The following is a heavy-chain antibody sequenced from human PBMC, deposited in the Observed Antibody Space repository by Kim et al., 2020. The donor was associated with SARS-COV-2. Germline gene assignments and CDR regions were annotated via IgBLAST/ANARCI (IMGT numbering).Heavy chain of an antibody. CDR1: GYTFTSYA. CDR3: ARDLSYDSSGAMDV. CDR2: INSGNGNT. J-gene: IGHJ6*02. Sequence: ASVKVSCKASGYTFTSYAMHWVRQAPGQRLEWMGWINSGNGNTKYSHKFQGRVTITRDTSASTAYMELSSLRSEDTAVYYCARDLSYDSSGAMDVWGQGTKITVSS. V-gene: IGHV1-3*01. D-gene: IGHD3-22*01.